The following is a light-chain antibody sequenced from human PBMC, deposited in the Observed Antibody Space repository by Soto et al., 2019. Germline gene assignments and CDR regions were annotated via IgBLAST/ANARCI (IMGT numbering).Light chain of an antibody. Sequence: QSVLTQPASVSGSPGQSITIPCTGTSSDIGNYNSVSWYQQHPGKAPKLIIFEVTNRPSGVADRFSGSKSGNTASLTISGLQAEDEADFYCCSYGGSFPYVFGTGTKVTVL. V-gene: IGLV2-14*01. CDR2: EVT. CDR3: CSYGGSFPYV. J-gene: IGLJ1*01. CDR1: SSDIGNYNS.